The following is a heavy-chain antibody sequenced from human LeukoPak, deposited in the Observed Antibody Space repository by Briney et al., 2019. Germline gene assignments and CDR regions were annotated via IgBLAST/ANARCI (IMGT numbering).Heavy chain of an antibody. Sequence: SETLSLTCTVSGGSISSYYWSWLRQPAGNGLEWIGRIYTSGSTNYNPSLKSRVTMSVDTSKNQFSLKLSSVTAAHTAVYYCARDRRDGDWYFDLWGRGTLVTVSS. CDR3: ARDRRDGDWYFDL. CDR1: GGSISSYY. D-gene: IGHD2-21*02. J-gene: IGHJ2*01. CDR2: IYTSGST. V-gene: IGHV4-4*07.